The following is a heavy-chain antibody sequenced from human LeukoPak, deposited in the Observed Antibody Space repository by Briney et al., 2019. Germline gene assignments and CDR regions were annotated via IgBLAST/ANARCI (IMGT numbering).Heavy chain of an antibody. V-gene: IGHV1-8*01. D-gene: IGHD3-3*01. CDR3: ARGLYYDFWSGNMGGNDY. J-gene: IGHJ4*02. Sequence: GASVKVSCKASGYTFTSYDINWVRQATGQGLEWMGWMNPNSGNTGYAQKFQGRVTMTRNTSISTAYMELSSLRSEDTAVYYCARGLYYDFWSGNMGGNDYWGQGTLVTVSS. CDR2: MNPNSGNT. CDR1: GYTFTSYD.